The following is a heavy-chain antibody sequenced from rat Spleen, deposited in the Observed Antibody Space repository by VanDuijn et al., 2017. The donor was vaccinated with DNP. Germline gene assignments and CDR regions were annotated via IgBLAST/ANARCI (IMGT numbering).Heavy chain of an antibody. Sequence: EVQLVESGGGLVQPGRSLKLSCAASGFTFSDYYMAWVRQAPTKGLEWVAYIGSDGYAPYYGDSVKGRFTISRDNGKSTLYLQMDSLRSEDTATYCCVRLDNFQWFGYWGQGTLVTVSS. CDR1: GFTFSDYY. D-gene: IGHD1-10*01. J-gene: IGHJ3*01. CDR3: VRLDNFQWFGY. V-gene: IGHV5-22*01. CDR2: IGSDGYAP.